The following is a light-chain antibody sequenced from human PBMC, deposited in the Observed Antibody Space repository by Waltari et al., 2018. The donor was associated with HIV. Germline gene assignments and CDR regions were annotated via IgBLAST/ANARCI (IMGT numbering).Light chain of an antibody. Sequence: QSELTQPPSVSAAPGQRVTISCTGSSSNIGAGYDVHWYQQVPGRAPKLLIFENNERPSGIPDRFSGSKSGTSATLGITALQTGDEADYYCGTWDNSLSGVVFGGGTKLTVL. V-gene: IGLV1-51*02. CDR3: GTWDNSLSGVV. J-gene: IGLJ2*01. CDR1: SSNIGAGYD. CDR2: ENN.